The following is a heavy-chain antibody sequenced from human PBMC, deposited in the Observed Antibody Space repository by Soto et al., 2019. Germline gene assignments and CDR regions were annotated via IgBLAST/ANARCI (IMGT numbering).Heavy chain of an antibody. CDR1: GQSFSGHS. CDR3: ARGSGIVALPGELEDVKYDY. Sequence: QVQLQQWGAGLVKPSETLSLSCAVYGQSFSGHSWAWIRQPPGKGLEWIGEINESGSTYYNPSLKSRFTNSTDTSKNQFSLKLSSVSAADTAAYFCARGSGIVALPGELEDVKYDYWGQGTLVNVSS. D-gene: IGHD1-1*01. J-gene: IGHJ4*02. CDR2: INESGST. V-gene: IGHV4-34*01.